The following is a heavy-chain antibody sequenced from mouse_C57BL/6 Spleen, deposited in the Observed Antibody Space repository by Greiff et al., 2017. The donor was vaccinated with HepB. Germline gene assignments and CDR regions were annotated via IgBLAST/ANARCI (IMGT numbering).Heavy chain of an antibody. CDR3: ARSVWLPFDY. CDR1: GYTFTSYW. CDR2: IHPNSGST. J-gene: IGHJ2*01. D-gene: IGHD2-2*01. V-gene: IGHV1-64*01. Sequence: QVQLQQPGAELVKPGASVKLSCKASGYTFTSYWMHWVKQRPGQGLEWIGMIHPNSGSTNYNEKFKSKATLTIDKSSSTAYMQLSSLTSEDSAVYYCARSVWLPFDYWGQGTTLTVSS.